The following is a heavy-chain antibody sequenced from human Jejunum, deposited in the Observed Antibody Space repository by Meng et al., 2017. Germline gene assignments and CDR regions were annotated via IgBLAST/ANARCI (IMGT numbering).Heavy chain of an antibody. CDR3: LRGRDY. J-gene: IGHJ4*02. Sequence: QVQLVECGGGVVQPGKSLRLSCAASGFNFTNYGMHWVRQAPGKGLEWVAVIWHDGSKVFYADSVRGRFTISRDNSHNTVDLQMNSLRVDDTAVYFCLRGRDYWGQGTLVTVSS. V-gene: IGHV3-33*01. D-gene: IGHD3-10*01. CDR2: IWHDGSKV. CDR1: GFNFTNYG.